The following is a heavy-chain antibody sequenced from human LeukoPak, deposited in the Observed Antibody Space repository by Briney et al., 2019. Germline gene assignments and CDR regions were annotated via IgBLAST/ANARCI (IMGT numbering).Heavy chain of an antibody. CDR3: ARGDYYDRRFDN. D-gene: IGHD3-22*01. CDR2: IKEDGSEK. V-gene: IGHV3-7*02. CDR1: GFTFSSYE. Sequence: GGSLRLSCAASGFTFSSYEMNWVRQAPGKGLEWVADIKEDGSEKYYVDSVKGRFTISRDNAKNSLYLHLNSLRAEDTAVYYCARGDYYDRRFDNWGQGTLVTVSS. J-gene: IGHJ4*02.